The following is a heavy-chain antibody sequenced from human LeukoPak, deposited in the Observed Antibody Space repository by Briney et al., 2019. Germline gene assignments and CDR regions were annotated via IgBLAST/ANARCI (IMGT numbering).Heavy chain of an antibody. CDR1: GGSVSSSDSY. D-gene: IGHD2-21*01. Sequence: SETLSLTCTVSGGSVSSSDSYWVWVRQPPGKGLEWIGSIYYGGTTYYNPSLKSRVTISADTSKNQFSLEVTSVTAAVTAVYYCARRGLVVVPLWGQGTLVTVSS. CDR3: ARRGLVVVPL. J-gene: IGHJ4*02. V-gene: IGHV4-39*01. CDR2: IYYGGTT.